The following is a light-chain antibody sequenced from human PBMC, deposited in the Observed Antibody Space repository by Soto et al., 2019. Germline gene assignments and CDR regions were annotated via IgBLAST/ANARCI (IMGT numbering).Light chain of an antibody. V-gene: IGLV2-14*01. CDR3: SSYTSSSTLYV. CDR1: SSDVGSYNY. Sequence: LTQPASVSGSPGQSITLSCTGASSDVGSYNYVSWYQQHPGKAPKLLIYEVSDRPSGVSSRFSGSKSGNTASLTISGLQAEDEADYYCSSYTSSSTLYVFGTGTKVTVL. J-gene: IGLJ1*01. CDR2: EVS.